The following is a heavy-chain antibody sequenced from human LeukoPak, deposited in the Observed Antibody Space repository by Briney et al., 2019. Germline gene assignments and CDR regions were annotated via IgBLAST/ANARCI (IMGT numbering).Heavy chain of an antibody. CDR3: AKWKYSNSGIDDY. J-gene: IGHJ4*02. D-gene: IGHD6-6*01. CDR1: GFTFSSYA. Sequence: GGSLRLSCAASGFTFSSYAMSWVRQAPGKGLEWVSAISGSGGSTYYADSVKGRFIISRDNSKNTLDLQMNSLRAEDTAVYYCAKWKYSNSGIDDYWGQGTLVTVSS. CDR2: ISGSGGST. V-gene: IGHV3-23*01.